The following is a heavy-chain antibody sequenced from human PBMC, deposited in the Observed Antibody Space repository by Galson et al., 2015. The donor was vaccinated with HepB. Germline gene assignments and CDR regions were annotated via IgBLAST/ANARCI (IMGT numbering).Heavy chain of an antibody. Sequence: CAISGDSVSSDNTAWNWIRQSPSRGLEWRGRTYYDSKWSNDYAASLKSRITINPDTANNQFSLQLNSVTPEDSAVYFCARAQPARGHLHYFDFWGQGTQVTVSS. D-gene: IGHD2-15*01. CDR2: TYYDSKWSN. CDR1: GDSVSSDNTA. V-gene: IGHV6-1*01. J-gene: IGHJ4*02. CDR3: ARAQPARGHLHYFDF.